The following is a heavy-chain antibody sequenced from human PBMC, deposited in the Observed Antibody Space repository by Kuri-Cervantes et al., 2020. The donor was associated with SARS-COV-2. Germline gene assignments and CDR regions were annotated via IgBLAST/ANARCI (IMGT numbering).Heavy chain of an antibody. CDR1: GYSFTGYY. CDR2: INPNSVGP. D-gene: IGHD3-22*01. CDR3: ARDRGTYDSRGQFDY. V-gene: IGHV1-2*04. J-gene: IGHJ4*02. Sequence: ASVKVSCKASGYSFTGYYMHCVRQAPGQGFECMGWINPNSVGPNYEQKFQGWVTMTRDTSISTAYMELSRLRSDDTAVYYCARDRGTYDSRGQFDYCGQGTLVTVSS.